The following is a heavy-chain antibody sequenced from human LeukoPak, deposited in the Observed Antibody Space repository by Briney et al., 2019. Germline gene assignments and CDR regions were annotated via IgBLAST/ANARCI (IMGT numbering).Heavy chain of an antibody. D-gene: IGHD6-13*01. V-gene: IGHV3-30*02. CDR1: GFTFSSYG. Sequence: GGSLRLSCAASGFTFSSYGMHWVRQAPGKGLEWVAFIRYDGSNKYYADSVKGRFTISRDNSKNTLYLQMNSLRAEDTAVYYCARHKYSSSWYVVEYFDYWGQGTLVTVSS. CDR2: IRYDGSNK. J-gene: IGHJ4*02. CDR3: ARHKYSSSWYVVEYFDY.